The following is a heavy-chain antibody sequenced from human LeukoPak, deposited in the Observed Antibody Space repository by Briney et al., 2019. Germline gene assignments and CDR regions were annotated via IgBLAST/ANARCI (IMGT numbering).Heavy chain of an antibody. CDR1: AFTFGGYA. CDR3: TRNSYGPFDY. V-gene: IGHV3-49*04. D-gene: IGHD5-18*01. Sequence: GRSLRLSGTASAFTFGGYAMSWVRHAPGKGLEWVYFIKSKAYGDTTECAASVKGKFTISRDYSKSIAYQQMNSLKTEDTAVYYCTRNSYGPFDYWGQGTLVTVSS. J-gene: IGHJ4*02. CDR2: IKSKAYGDTT.